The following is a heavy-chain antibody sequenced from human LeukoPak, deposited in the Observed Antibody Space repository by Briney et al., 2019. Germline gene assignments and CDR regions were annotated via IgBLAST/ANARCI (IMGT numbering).Heavy chain of an antibody. Sequence: GGSLRLSCAASGFTFSSYEVKWVRQAPGKGLEWVSYISSSGSTIYYADSVKGRFTISRYNAKNSLYLQMNSLRAEDTAVYYCARGGDYNDYFNYWGQGTLVTVSS. D-gene: IGHD4-17*01. J-gene: IGHJ4*02. V-gene: IGHV3-48*03. CDR3: ARGGDYNDYFNY. CDR1: GFTFSSYE. CDR2: ISSSGSTI.